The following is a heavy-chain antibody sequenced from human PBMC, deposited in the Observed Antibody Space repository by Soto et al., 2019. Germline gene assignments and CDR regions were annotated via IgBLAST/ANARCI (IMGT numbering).Heavy chain of an antibody. Sequence: ASVKVSCKACGGTFCIYAISWVRQAPGQGLEWMGGIIPIFGTANYAQKFQGRVTITADESTSTAYMELSSLRSEDTAVYYCARANSGYDYYYYYYGMDVWGQGTTVTVSS. D-gene: IGHD5-12*01. CDR3: ARANSGYDYYYYYYGMDV. CDR1: GGTFCIYA. J-gene: IGHJ6*02. V-gene: IGHV1-69*13. CDR2: IIPIFGTA.